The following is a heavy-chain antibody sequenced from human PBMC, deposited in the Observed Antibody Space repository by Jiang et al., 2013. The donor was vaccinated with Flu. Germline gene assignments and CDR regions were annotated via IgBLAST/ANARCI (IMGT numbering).Heavy chain of an antibody. Sequence: FTFDDYGMNWVRQASGKGLEWVSYISSSVRTIYYADSVKGRFTISRDNAKNSLYLQMNSLRAEDTAIYYCVRNSPVAPLDYWGQGTLVTVSS. CDR3: VRNSPVAPLDY. CDR2: ISSSVRTI. J-gene: IGHJ4*02. D-gene: IGHD2-15*01. CDR1: FTFDDYG. V-gene: IGHV3-48*03.